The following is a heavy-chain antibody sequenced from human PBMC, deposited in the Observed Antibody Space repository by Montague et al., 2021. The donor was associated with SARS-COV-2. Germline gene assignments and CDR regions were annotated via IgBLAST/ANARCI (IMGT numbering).Heavy chain of an antibody. CDR1: GGPISSSSYY. Sequence: SETLSLTCAVSGGPISSSSYYRGWIRQPPGKGLEWIGRIHYSGSTYYNPSLKSRVSISVDTSKNYFSLKLSSVAAAATAVYYCAGLWDTVYHYYGMDVWGQGTTVTVSS. D-gene: IGHD1-26*01. V-gene: IGHV4-39*02. CDR3: AGLWDTVYHYYGMDV. J-gene: IGHJ6*02. CDR2: IHYSGST.